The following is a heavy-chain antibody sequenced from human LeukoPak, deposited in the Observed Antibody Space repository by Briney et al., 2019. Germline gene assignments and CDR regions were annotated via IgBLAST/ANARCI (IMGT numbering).Heavy chain of an antibody. CDR1: GLTFSSYG. V-gene: IGHV3-33*01. CDR3: ARDQYSSSWYPLDY. J-gene: IGHJ4*02. D-gene: IGHD6-13*01. CDR2: IWYDGSIQ. Sequence: GGSLRLSCAESGLTFSSYGMHWVRQAPGKGGEWVAAIWYDGSIQYYADSVKGGFTISRDNSKKTLYLQMNSLRAEDTAVYYCARDQYSSSWYPLDYWGQGTLVTVSS.